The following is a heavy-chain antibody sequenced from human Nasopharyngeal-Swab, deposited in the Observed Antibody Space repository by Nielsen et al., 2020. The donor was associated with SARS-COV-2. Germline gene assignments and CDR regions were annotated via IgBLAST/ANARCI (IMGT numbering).Heavy chain of an antibody. D-gene: IGHD3-10*01. CDR2: ISSSSSYI. V-gene: IGHV3-21*01. Sequence: GESLKISCAASGFTFSSYSMNWVRQAPGKGLEWVSSISSSSSYIYYADSVKGRFTISRDNAKNSLYLQMNSLRAEDTAVYYCARDHVLPDAFDIWGQGTMVT. CDR3: ARDHVLPDAFDI. CDR1: GFTFSSYS. J-gene: IGHJ3*02.